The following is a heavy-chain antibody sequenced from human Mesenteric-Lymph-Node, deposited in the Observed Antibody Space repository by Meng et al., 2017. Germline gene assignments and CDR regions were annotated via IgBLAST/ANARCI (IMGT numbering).Heavy chain of an antibody. J-gene: IGHJ4*02. CDR1: GFMFSSHW. V-gene: IGHV3-74*03. Sequence: GESLKISCAASGFMFSSHWMNWVRQGPGKGLVWVSRISPDGRSVTYADSVKGRFTISRDNAKNSLYLQLNSLRAEDTAVYYCAGAFYYEGSGYFGMDYWGQGTLVTVSS. CDR3: AGAFYYEGSGYFGMDY. D-gene: IGHD3-22*01. CDR2: ISPDGRSV.